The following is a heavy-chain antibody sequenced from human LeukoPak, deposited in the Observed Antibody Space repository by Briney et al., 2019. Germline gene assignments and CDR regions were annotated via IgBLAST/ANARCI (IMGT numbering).Heavy chain of an antibody. CDR3: ARDLVDYDILTGSAGHRYYYYYMDV. D-gene: IGHD3-9*01. CDR2: INTNAGNP. CDR1: GYTFTSYA. J-gene: IGHJ6*03. V-gene: IGHV7-4-1*02. Sequence: PGASVKVSCTASGYTFTSYAMNWVRQAPGQGLEWMGWINTNAGNPTYAQGFTGRFVFSLDTSVSTEYLQIRSLKAEDTAVYYCARDLVDYDILTGSAGHRYYYYYMDVWGKGTTVTVSS.